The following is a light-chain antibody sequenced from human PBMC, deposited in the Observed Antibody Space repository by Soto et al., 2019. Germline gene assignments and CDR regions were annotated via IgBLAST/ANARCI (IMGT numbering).Light chain of an antibody. CDR1: QSVSSA. CDR2: GAS. CDR3: QHYNDWPYT. Sequence: ELVMTQSPGTLSVSPGERATLSCRASQSVSSALAWYQQKPGQAPRLLIYGASTRATGIPARFSGTGSGTEFTLTIRSMQSEDFAVYFCQHYNDWPYTFGQGTKVDIK. J-gene: IGKJ2*01. V-gene: IGKV3-15*01.